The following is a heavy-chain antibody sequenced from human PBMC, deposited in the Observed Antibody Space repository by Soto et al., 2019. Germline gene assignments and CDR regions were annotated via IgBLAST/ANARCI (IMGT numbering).Heavy chain of an antibody. V-gene: IGHV4-61*01. CDR1: GGSVSTGRYD. CDR2: IFFTGSA. Sequence: ETLSLTCTVSGGSVSTGRYDWSWIRQPPGKGLEWIGKIFFTGSAHYNPSLRNRVTMSVDTSKDQFSLTLTSVTAADTAVYYCARDGHGMDVWGQGTTVTVSS. J-gene: IGHJ6*02. CDR3: ARDGHGMDV.